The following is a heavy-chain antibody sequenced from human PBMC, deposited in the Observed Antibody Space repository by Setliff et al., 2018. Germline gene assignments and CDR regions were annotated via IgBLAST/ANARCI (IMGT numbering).Heavy chain of an antibody. J-gene: IGHJ6*03. CDR3: VRMSGFLYMDV. D-gene: IGHD3-3*01. V-gene: IGHV4-4*07. CDR2: WYTSGIT. Sequence: SETLSLTCTVSGGSISNSYWTWVRQSAGKGLEWIGHWYTSGITNYNPSLKSRVTISLDTSKNQFSLKLSSVTAADTAVYYCVRMSGFLYMDVWGKGTTVTVSS. CDR1: GGSISNSY.